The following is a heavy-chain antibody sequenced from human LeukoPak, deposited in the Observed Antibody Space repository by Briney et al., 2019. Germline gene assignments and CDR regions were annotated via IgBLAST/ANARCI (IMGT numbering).Heavy chain of an antibody. J-gene: IGHJ4*02. CDR1: GYTFTDYY. D-gene: IGHD3-9*01. Sequence: GASVKVSCKASGYTFTDYYIHWVRQAPGQGLERMGWINPNSGGTNYAQKFQGRVTMTRDTSIATTYMDLSSLMSDDTAVYYCARGHDNTGYNYFVYWGQGTLVTVSS. V-gene: IGHV1-2*02. CDR3: ARGHDNTGYNYFVY. CDR2: INPNSGGT.